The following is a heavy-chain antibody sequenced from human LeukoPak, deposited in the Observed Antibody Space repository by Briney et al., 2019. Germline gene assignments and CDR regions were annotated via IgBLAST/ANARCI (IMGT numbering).Heavy chain of an antibody. CDR3: ARVSRWELLIDC. V-gene: IGHV1-69*05. CDR2: IIPIFGTA. CDR1: GGTFSNYA. J-gene: IGHJ4*02. Sequence: SVTVSFMASGGTFSNYAISWVRPAPGQGLEWMGGIIPIFGTANYAQKFQGRVTMTTDTSTSTAYMELRSLRSDDTAVYYCARVSRWELLIDCWGQGTLVTVSS. D-gene: IGHD1-26*01.